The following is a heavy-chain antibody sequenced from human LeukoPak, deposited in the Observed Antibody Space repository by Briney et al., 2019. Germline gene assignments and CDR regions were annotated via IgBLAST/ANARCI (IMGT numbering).Heavy chain of an antibody. CDR3: AKEFHSGYDNWFDP. Sequence: GGSLRLSCAASGFSFSTYAMSWVRQAPETGLEWVSSIIATGDSTYYADSVKGRFTISRDNSKNTLYLQMNSLRAEDTAVYYCAKEFHSGYDNWFDPWGQGTLVTVSS. J-gene: IGHJ5*02. V-gene: IGHV3-23*01. CDR2: IIATGDST. CDR1: GFSFSTYA. D-gene: IGHD5-12*01.